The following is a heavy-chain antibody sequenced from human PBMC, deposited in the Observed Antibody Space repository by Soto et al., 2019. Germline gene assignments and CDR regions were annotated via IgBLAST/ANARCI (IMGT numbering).Heavy chain of an antibody. CDR1: GFTFSSYG. CDR2: ISYDGSNK. CDR3: AKNSQVVALASPLNY. Sequence: QVQLVESGGGVVQPGRSLRLSCAASGFTFSSYGMHWVRQAPGKGLEWVAVISYDGSNKYYADSVKGRFTISRDNSKNTLYLQLNSLSAEDTAVYYCAKNSQVVALASPLNYWGQGTLVTVSS. J-gene: IGHJ4*02. V-gene: IGHV3-30*18. D-gene: IGHD2-15*01.